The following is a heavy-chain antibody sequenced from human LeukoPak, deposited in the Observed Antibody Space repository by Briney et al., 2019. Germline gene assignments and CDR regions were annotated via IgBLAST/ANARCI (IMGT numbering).Heavy chain of an antibody. CDR1: GGSISSSSYY. D-gene: IGHD1-26*01. CDR2: IYYSGST. J-gene: IGHJ4*02. V-gene: IGHV4-39*07. CDR3: ARASPVGAMNFDY. Sequence: SETLSLTCTVSGGSISSSSYYWGWIRQPPGKGLEWIGSIYYSGSTYYNPSLKSRVTISVDTSKNQFSLKLSSVTAADTAVYYCARASPVGAMNFDYWGQGTLVTVSS.